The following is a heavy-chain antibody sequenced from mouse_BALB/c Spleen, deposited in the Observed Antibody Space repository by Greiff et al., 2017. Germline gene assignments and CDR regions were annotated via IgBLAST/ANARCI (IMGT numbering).Heavy chain of an antibody. CDR2: ILPGSGST. Sequence: QVQLKESGAELMKPGASVKISCKATGYTFSSYRIEWVKQRPGHGLEWIGEILPGSGSTNYNEKFKGKATFTADTSSNTAYMQLSSLTSEDSAVYYCARGATGFAYWGQGTLVTVSA. V-gene: IGHV1-9*01. CDR3: ARGATGFAY. D-gene: IGHD3-2*01. CDR1: GYTFSSYR. J-gene: IGHJ3*01.